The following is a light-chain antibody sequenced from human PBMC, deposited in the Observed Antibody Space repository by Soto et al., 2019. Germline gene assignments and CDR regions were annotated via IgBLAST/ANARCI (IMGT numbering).Light chain of an antibody. CDR2: DVS. J-gene: IGLJ1*01. V-gene: IGLV2-14*03. CDR3: SAHTTSSLYV. Sequence: QSVLTQPASVSGSPGQSITVSCTGTSSDVGAYNFVAWYQQHPGKAPKVILYDVSDRPSGVSNRFSGSKSGNTASLTISGLRAEDEADYYCSAHTTSSLYVFGSGTNVTVL. CDR1: SSDVGAYNF.